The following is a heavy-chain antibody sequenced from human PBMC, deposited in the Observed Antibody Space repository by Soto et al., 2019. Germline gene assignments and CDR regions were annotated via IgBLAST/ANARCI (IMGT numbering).Heavy chain of an antibody. Sequence: HPGGSLRLSCAASGFTFSSYAMSWVRQAPGKGLEWVSTISGSGGRTYYADSVKGRFTISRDNSKNTLYLQMNSLRAEDTAVYYCAKREVAGIDYWGQGTLVTVSS. J-gene: IGHJ4*02. CDR3: AKREVAGIDY. CDR1: GFTFSSYA. CDR2: ISGSGGRT. V-gene: IGHV3-23*01. D-gene: IGHD6-19*01.